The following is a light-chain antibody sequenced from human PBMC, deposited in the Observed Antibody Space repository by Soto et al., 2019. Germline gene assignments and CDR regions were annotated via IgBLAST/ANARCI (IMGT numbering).Light chain of an antibody. CDR3: QSFDSSLGRV. J-gene: IGLJ2*01. Sequence: QSVLTQPPSVSGAPGQRVTISCTGSSSNIGTGYDVHWYQQLPGTAPKLLIYVNINRPSGVPDRFSGSKSGTSASLAITGLQAEDEADYYCQSFDSSLGRVFGGGTKVTVL. CDR2: VNI. V-gene: IGLV1-40*01. CDR1: SSNIGTGYD.